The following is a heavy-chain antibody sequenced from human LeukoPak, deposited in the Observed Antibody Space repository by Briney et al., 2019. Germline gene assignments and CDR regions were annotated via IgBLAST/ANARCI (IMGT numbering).Heavy chain of an antibody. CDR3: ARDRAAADLDY. D-gene: IGHD6-13*01. Sequence: PGGSLRLSCAGSGFSFSTYAMHWVRQAPGKGLEWVAVIWYDGSEEFYADSVKGRFTISRDNSKNTLYLQMNSLRAEDTAVYYCARDRAAADLDYWGQGTLVTVSS. V-gene: IGHV3-33*08. CDR1: GFSFSTYA. CDR2: IWYDGSEE. J-gene: IGHJ4*02.